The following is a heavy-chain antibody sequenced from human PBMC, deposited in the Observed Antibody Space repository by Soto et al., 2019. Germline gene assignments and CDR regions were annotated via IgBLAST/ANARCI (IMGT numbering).Heavy chain of an antibody. CDR2: ISTRSTYT. CDR3: ARDLAWKRGKVGRYYYGMDV. J-gene: IGHJ6*02. CDR1: GFIFSDYY. Sequence: QVLLVESGGGLVKAGGSLRLSCAASGFIFSDYYMSWVRQTPGKGLEWVSYISTRSTYTNYADSVKGRFTISRDNTKNSLDLQMDSLRVEDTAVHYCARDLAWKRGKVGRYYYGMDVWGQGTTVTVSS. V-gene: IGHV3-11*06. D-gene: IGHD1-1*01.